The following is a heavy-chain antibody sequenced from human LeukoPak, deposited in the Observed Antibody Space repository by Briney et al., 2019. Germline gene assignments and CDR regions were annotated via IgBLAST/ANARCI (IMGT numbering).Heavy chain of an antibody. D-gene: IGHD3-3*01. Sequence: SGTLSLTCTVSGGSISSSSYYWGWIRQPPGKGLEWIGSIYYSGSTYYNPSLKSRVTISVDTSKNQFSPKLSSVTAADTAVYYCARTPSWDDFWSGYSWGQGTMVTVSS. J-gene: IGHJ3*01. V-gene: IGHV4-39*01. CDR2: IYYSGST. CDR3: ARTPSWDDFWSGYS. CDR1: GGSISSSSYY.